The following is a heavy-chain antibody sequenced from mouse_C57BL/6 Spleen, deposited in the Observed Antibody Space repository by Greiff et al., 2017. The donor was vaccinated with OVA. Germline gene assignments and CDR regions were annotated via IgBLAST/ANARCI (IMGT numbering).Heavy chain of an antibody. J-gene: IGHJ1*03. CDR1: GYTFTEYT. CDR2: FYPGRGSI. V-gene: IGHV1-62-2*01. CDR3: ARHEGDNPPYYYGSSYWYFDV. Sequence: VQLQESGAELVKPGASVKLSCKASGYTFTEYTIPWVKRRSGQGLGGIGWFYPGRGSIKYNEKFKDKATLTADKSSSTVYMELSRLTSEDSAVYFCARHEGDNPPYYYGSSYWYFDVWGTGTTVTVSS. D-gene: IGHD1-1*01.